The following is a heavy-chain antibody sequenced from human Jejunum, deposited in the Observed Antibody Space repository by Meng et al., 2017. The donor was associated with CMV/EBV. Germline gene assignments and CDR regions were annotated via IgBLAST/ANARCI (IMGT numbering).Heavy chain of an antibody. CDR1: GYSFTSYY. Sequence: SCKASGYSFTSYYLHWVRQAPGQGLEWMGRINPDSGSTNYAQRFQDRVSLTTDTSISTAYMELDWLRSDDSALYYCARDWGKGGLDYWGQGTLVTVSS. J-gene: IGHJ4*02. CDR3: ARDWGKGGLDY. D-gene: IGHD3-16*01. V-gene: IGHV1-2*06. CDR2: INPDSGST.